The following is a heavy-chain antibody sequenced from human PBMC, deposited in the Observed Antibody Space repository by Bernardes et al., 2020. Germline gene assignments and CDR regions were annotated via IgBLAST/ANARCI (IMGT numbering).Heavy chain of an antibody. CDR3: ARHRGSYPFDY. CDR2: IYYSGNT. Sequence: SEPLSLTCTVSGASISGYYWSWIRLPPGKGLEWIGYIYYSGNTHYNPSLESRVTISVDTSMNQFSLKLTSVTAADTAVYYCARHRGSYPFDYWGPGTLVTVSS. D-gene: IGHD1-26*01. J-gene: IGHJ4*02. V-gene: IGHV4-59*13. CDR1: GASISGYY.